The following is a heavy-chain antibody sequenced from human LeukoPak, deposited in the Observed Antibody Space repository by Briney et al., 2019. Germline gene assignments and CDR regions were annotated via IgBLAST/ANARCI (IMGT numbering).Heavy chain of an antibody. CDR3: ARVNQPVLLDY. CDR2: ISSSGSTV. D-gene: IGHD2-15*01. Sequence: PGGSLRLSCAASGFTFSSYEMNWVRQAPGKGLEWVSYISSSGSTVYSADSVKGRFTISRDNAKNSLYPQMNSLRAEDTAVYYCARVNQPVLLDYWGQGTLVTVSS. V-gene: IGHV3-48*03. J-gene: IGHJ4*02. CDR1: GFTFSSYE.